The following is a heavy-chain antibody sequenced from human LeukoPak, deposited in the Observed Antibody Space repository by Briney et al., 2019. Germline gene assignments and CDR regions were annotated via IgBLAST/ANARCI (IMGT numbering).Heavy chain of an antibody. CDR1: GYTFTSYY. J-gene: IGHJ4*02. Sequence: ASVKVSCKASGYTFTSYYMHWVRQAPGQGLEWMGIINPSGGSTTYAQKFQGRVTMTRDMSTSTAYMELSRLRSDDTAVYYCARERVAARLPRDGATGYWGQGTLVTVSS. D-gene: IGHD6-6*01. V-gene: IGHV1-46*01. CDR2: INPSGGST. CDR3: ARERVAARLPRDGATGY.